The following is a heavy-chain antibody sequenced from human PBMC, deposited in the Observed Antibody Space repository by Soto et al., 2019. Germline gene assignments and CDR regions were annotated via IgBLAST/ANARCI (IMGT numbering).Heavy chain of an antibody. Sequence: QVHLQESGPGLVKPSETLSLNCTVSGGTMNSYYWTWIRQPAGKGLEWIGRIYSSGSTKYNPSIQSRVTISLDTSKNQCSLRLTSVTAADTAVYYCARGQRFSDWFDPWGQGNLVTVSS. CDR1: GGTMNSYY. V-gene: IGHV4-4*07. CDR3: ARGQRFSDWFDP. D-gene: IGHD3-3*01. J-gene: IGHJ5*02. CDR2: IYSSGST.